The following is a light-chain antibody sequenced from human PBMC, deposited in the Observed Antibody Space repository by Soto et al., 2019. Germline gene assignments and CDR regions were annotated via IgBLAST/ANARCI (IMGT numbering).Light chain of an antibody. V-gene: IGKV3-20*01. Sequence: IVLTQSPVTLSLSPGERATLSCRASQSVSSSYLAWYQQKPGQAPRLLIYGASSRATGIPDRFSGSGSGTDFTLTISRLEPEDFAVYFCQQYAGPPTTFGQGTRLEIK. CDR1: QSVSSSY. CDR2: GAS. CDR3: QQYAGPPTT. J-gene: IGKJ5*01.